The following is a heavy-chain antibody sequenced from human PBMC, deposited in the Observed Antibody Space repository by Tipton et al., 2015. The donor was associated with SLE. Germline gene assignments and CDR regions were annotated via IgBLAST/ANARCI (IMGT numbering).Heavy chain of an antibody. CDR2: IYYSGST. J-gene: IGHJ3*02. D-gene: IGHD1-14*01. V-gene: IGHV4-61*08. Sequence: TLSLTCTVSGGSISSGGYYWSWIRQPPGKGLEWIGYIYYSGSTNYNPSLKSRVTISVDTSKNQFSLKLSSVTAADTAVYYCARGGRRAFDIWGQGTMATISS. CDR1: GGSISSGGYY. CDR3: ARGGRRAFDI.